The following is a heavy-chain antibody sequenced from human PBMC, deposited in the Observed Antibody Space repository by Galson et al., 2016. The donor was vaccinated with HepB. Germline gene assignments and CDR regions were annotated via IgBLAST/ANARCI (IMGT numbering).Heavy chain of an antibody. D-gene: IGHD1-26*01. V-gene: IGHV1-3*01. Sequence: SVKASCKASGYTFTTYAMHWVRQAPGQRLEWMGWINAGNGNTKYSQKFQGRVTITRDTSASTAYMELSSLRSEDTAVHYCARDSGSPNWFDPWGQGALVTVSS. CDR2: INAGNGNT. CDR3: ARDSGSPNWFDP. CDR1: GYTFTTYA. J-gene: IGHJ5*02.